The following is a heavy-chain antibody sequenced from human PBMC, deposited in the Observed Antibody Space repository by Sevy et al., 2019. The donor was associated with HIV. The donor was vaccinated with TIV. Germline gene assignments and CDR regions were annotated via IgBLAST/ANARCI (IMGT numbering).Heavy chain of an antibody. J-gene: IGHJ4*02. CDR2: FDPEDGET. D-gene: IGHD3-22*01. V-gene: IGHV1-24*01. CDR3: ATTKDYYDSSGYPLDY. Sequence: ASVKVSCKVSGYSLSGLAMHWVRQAPGKGLEWMGTFDPEDGETFYAQKFQVRFTVTEDTSTDTAYMELKSLRYEDTAVYYCATTKDYYDSSGYPLDYWGQGTLVTVSS. CDR1: GYSLSGLA.